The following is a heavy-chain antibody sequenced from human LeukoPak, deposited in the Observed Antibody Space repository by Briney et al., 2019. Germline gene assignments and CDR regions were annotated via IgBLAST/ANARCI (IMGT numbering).Heavy chain of an antibody. J-gene: IGHJ3*02. CDR1: GGSISSYY. D-gene: IGHD2-15*01. Sequence: SETLSLTCTVSGGSISSYYWSWIRQPPGKGLEWIGYIYYSGSTNYNPSLKSRVTISVDTSKNQFSLKLSSVTAADTAVYYCARDSGYGPCAFDIWGQGTMVTVSS. V-gene: IGHV4-59*01. CDR2: IYYSGST. CDR3: ARDSGYGPCAFDI.